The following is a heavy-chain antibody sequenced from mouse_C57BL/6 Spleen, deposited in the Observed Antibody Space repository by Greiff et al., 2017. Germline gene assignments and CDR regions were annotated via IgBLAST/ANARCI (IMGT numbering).Heavy chain of an antibody. J-gene: IGHJ3*01. CDR2: ISNGGGST. V-gene: IGHV5-12*01. CDR3: ARHGGYDSFAY. D-gene: IGHD2-2*01. Sequence: EVKVEESGGGLVQPGGSLKLSCAASGFTFSDYYMYWVRQTPEKRLEWVAYISNGGGSTYYPDTVKGRFTISRDNAKNTLYLQMSRLKSEDTAMYYCARHGGYDSFAYWGQGTLVTVSA. CDR1: GFTFSDYY.